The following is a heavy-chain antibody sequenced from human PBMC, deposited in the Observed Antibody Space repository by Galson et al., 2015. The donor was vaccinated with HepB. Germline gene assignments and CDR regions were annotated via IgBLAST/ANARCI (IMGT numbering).Heavy chain of an antibody. J-gene: IGHJ4*02. CDR2: ISYDGSNK. CDR1: GFTFSSYG. Sequence: SLRLSCAASGFTFSSYGMHWVRQAPGKGLEWVAVISYDGSNKYYADSVKGRFTISRDNSKNTLYLQMNSLRAEDTAVYYCAKGDYSGPLDYWGQGTLVTVSS. D-gene: IGHD4-17*01. CDR3: AKGDYSGPLDY. V-gene: IGHV3-30*18.